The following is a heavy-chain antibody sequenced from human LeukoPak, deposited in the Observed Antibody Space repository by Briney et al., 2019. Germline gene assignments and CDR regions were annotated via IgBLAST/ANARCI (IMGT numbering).Heavy chain of an antibody. CDR1: GFTINSHW. Sequence: GGSLRLSCAASGFTINSHWMHWVRQAPGKGLVWVSRIDSDVARTDRDGISTNYADSVKGRFTISRDNTKNTLYLQMNSLRVEDTAVYYCVRHSSDWFHYYMDVWGKGTTVIVS. CDR3: VRHSSDWFHYYMDV. CDR2: IDSDVARTDRDGIST. V-gene: IGHV3-74*01. J-gene: IGHJ6*03. D-gene: IGHD3-9*01.